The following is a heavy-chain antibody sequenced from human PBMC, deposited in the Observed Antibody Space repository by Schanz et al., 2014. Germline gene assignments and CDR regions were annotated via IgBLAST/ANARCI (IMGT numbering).Heavy chain of an antibody. J-gene: IGHJ6*02. Sequence: EVQLVESGGGLVKPGGSLRLSCAASGFTFSSYAMSWVRQAPGKGLEWVSALSGSGGSTYYADSVKGRFTISRDNSKNTLYLQMNSLRAEDTAVYYCAKGMGYCSGGTCYDYYYYGLDVWGQGTTVTVSS. V-gene: IGHV3-23*04. CDR3: AKGMGYCSGGTCYDYYYYGLDV. CDR2: LSGSGGST. D-gene: IGHD2-15*01. CDR1: GFTFSSYA.